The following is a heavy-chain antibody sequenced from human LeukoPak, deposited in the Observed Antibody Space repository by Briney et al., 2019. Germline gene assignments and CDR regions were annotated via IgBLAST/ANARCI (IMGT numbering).Heavy chain of an antibody. D-gene: IGHD2-21*01. Sequence: ASETLSLTCAVYGGSFSGYYWSWIRQHPGKGLEWIGYIDYSGSTNYSPSLKSRVTISADTSKNQFSLKLTSLTAADTALYFCARHYSSDPFDYWGQGTLVTVSS. CDR3: ARHYSSDPFDY. CDR1: GGSFSGYY. CDR2: IDYSGST. J-gene: IGHJ4*02. V-gene: IGHV4-59*08.